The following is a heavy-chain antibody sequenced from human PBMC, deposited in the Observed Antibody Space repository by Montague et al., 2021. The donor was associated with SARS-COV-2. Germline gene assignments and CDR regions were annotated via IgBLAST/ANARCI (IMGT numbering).Heavy chain of an antibody. CDR1: GCSISSSSYY. J-gene: IGHJ5*02. Sequence: SETLSLTCTVSGCSISSSSYYWGWIRQPPGKGLEWIGSLYYTGSTYYNPSLKSRVTISVDTSKNQFSLKLSSVTAADTAVYYCARDSSSWYYWFDPWGQGTLVTVSS. V-gene: IGHV4-39*01. CDR3: ARDSSSWYYWFDP. CDR2: LYYTGST. D-gene: IGHD6-13*01.